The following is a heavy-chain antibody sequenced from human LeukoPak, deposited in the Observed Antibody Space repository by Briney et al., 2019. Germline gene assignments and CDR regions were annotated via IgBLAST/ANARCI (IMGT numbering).Heavy chain of an antibody. CDR1: GYTFTNYY. J-gene: IGHJ4*02. D-gene: IGHD2-8*01. CDR2: INPGGANT. V-gene: IGHV1-46*01. Sequence: RASVKVSCKASGYTFTNYYIHWVRQAPGQGLEWMGLINPGGANTNYAQNFQGRVTMTTDTSTSTTYMELRSLRSDDTAIYYCARGSNMDYWGQGTLVTVSS. CDR3: ARGSNMDY.